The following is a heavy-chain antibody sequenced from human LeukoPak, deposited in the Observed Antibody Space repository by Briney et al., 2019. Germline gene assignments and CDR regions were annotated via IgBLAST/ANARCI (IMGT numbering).Heavy chain of an antibody. CDR1: GYTFTSYY. D-gene: IGHD1-26*01. J-gene: IGHJ3*02. CDR2: INPSGGST. CDR3: ARQVGATTQILGAFDI. Sequence: ASVKVSCKASGYTFTSYYMHWVRQAPGQGLEWMGIINPSGGSTSYAQKFQGRVTVTRDTSTSTVYMELSSLRSEDTAVYYCARQVGATTQILGAFDIWGQGTMVTVSS. V-gene: IGHV1-46*01.